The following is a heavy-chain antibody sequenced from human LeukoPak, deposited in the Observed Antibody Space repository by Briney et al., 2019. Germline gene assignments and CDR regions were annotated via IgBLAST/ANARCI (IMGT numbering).Heavy chain of an antibody. D-gene: IGHD4-17*01. V-gene: IGHV3-23*01. CDR3: AKDGTTTVTPSDY. Sequence: GGSLRLSCAASGFTFSSYGMSWVRQAPGKGLEWVSAISGSGGSTYYADSVKGRFTIPRDNSKNTLYLQMNSLRAEDTAVYYCAKDGTTTVTPSDYWGQGTLVTVSS. CDR1: GFTFSSYG. CDR2: ISGSGGST. J-gene: IGHJ4*02.